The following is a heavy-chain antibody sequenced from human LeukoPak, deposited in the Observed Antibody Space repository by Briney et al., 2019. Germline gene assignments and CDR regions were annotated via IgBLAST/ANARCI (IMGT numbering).Heavy chain of an antibody. Sequence: QPGGSLRLSCAASGFTFSSYGMHWVRQAPGKGLEWVAVISYDGSNKYYADSVKGRFTISRDNSKNTLYLQMNSLRAEDTAVYYCARDVLWFGPTYYYYGMDVWGQGTTVTVSS. CDR3: ARDVLWFGPTYYYYGMDV. J-gene: IGHJ6*02. CDR1: GFTFSSYG. D-gene: IGHD3-10*01. CDR2: ISYDGSNK. V-gene: IGHV3-30*03.